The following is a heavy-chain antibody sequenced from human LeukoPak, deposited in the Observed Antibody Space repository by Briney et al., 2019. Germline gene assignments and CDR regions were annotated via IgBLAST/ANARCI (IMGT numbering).Heavy chain of an antibody. CDR3: ARDRHSSGWYLDH. J-gene: IGHJ4*02. V-gene: IGHV3-30*04. Sequence: GRSLRLSCAASGFTVSSYAMHWVRQAPGKGLEWVAVISYDGSNKYYADSVRGRFSFSRDNSKNTLYLQMNRLRAEDTAVYYCARDRHSSGWYLDHWGQGTLVTVSS. CDR1: GFTVSSYA. CDR2: ISYDGSNK. D-gene: IGHD6-19*01.